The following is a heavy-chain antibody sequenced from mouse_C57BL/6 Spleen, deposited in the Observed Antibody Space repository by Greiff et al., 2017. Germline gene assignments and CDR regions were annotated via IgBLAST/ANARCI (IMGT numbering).Heavy chain of an antibody. CDR3: ARLTMVTTSLFGY. J-gene: IGHJ2*01. Sequence: QVQLQQSGAELVKPGASVKMSCKASGYTFTSYWITWVKQRPGQGLEWIGDIYPGSGSTNYNEKFKSKATLTVDTSSSTAYMQLSSLTSEDSAVYYCARLTMVTTSLFGYWGQGTTLTVSS. D-gene: IGHD2-2*01. CDR1: GYTFTSYW. V-gene: IGHV1-55*01. CDR2: IYPGSGST.